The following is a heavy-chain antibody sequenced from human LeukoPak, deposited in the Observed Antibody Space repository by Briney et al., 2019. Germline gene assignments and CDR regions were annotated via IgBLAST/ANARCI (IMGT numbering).Heavy chain of an antibody. CDR1: GFTPSSYE. J-gene: IGHJ4*02. CDR3: ATYRQVLLPFES. D-gene: IGHD2-8*02. V-gene: IGHV3-23*01. Sequence: GGSLRLSCTVSGFTPSSYEMSWIRQAPGKGLEWVSSVDYSADSTHYADSVRGRFTISRDNSKSTLSLQMNSLRAEDTAIYYCATYRQVLLPFESWGQGTLVTVSS. CDR2: VDYSADST.